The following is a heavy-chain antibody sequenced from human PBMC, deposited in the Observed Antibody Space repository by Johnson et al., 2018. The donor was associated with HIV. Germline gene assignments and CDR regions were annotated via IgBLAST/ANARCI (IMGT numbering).Heavy chain of an antibody. Sequence: EKLVESGGGVVQPGRSLRLSCAASGFTFSSYAMSWVRQAPGKGLEWVSAISGSGGSTYYADSRKGRFTISRDNSKNTLYLQMNSLRAEDTAVYYCARGPVMVRGVTDAFDIWGQGTMVTVSS. D-gene: IGHD3-10*01. CDR1: GFTFSSYA. V-gene: IGHV3-23*04. CDR3: ARGPVMVRGVTDAFDI. CDR2: ISGSGGST. J-gene: IGHJ3*02.